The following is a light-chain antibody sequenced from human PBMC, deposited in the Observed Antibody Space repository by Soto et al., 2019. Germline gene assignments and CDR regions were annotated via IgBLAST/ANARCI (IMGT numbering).Light chain of an antibody. V-gene: IGLV2-14*03. CDR1: SSDVVGYNY. Sequence: QSVLTQPASVSGSPGQSIAISCTGTSSDVVGYNYVSWYQHHPGKAPNLMIYDVSNRPSGVSNRFSGSKSGNTASLTISGLQPEDEADYYCSSYTTSNTRQIVFGTGTKVTVL. CDR2: DVS. J-gene: IGLJ1*01. CDR3: SSYTTSNTRQIV.